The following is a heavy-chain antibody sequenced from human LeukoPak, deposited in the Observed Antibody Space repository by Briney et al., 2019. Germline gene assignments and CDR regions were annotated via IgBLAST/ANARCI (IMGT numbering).Heavy chain of an antibody. Sequence: KPSETLSLTCTVSGGSISSYYWSWIRQPPGKGLEWIGYIYYSGSTNYNPSLKSRVTISVDTSKNQFSLKLSSVTAADTAVYYCARVDIVVVPATITYYYYMDVWGKGTTATVSS. D-gene: IGHD2-2*03. CDR1: GGSISSYY. V-gene: IGHV4-59*01. J-gene: IGHJ6*03. CDR2: IYYSGST. CDR3: ARVDIVVVPATITYYYYMDV.